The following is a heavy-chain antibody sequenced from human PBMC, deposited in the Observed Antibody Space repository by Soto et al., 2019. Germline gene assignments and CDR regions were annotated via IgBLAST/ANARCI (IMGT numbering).Heavy chain of an antibody. D-gene: IGHD6-13*01. V-gene: IGHV1-46*01. J-gene: IGHJ4*02. CDR1: GYTFTHYY. Sequence: QVHLVQSGAEVMKPWASVKVSCRTSGYTFTHYYVHLGRQAPGQGLEGLGIINPASGSKNYANEFKGSVKLHMDKSTPTVYMELSGLSAADTAIFYCARDLAAGDHWGQGTLVTVSS. CDR3: ARDLAAGDH. CDR2: INPASGSK.